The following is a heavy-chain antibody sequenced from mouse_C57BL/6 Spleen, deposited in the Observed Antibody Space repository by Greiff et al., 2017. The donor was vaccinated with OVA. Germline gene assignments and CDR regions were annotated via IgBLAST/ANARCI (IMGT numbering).Heavy chain of an antibody. Sequence: VQLQQSGPELVKPGASVKISCKASGYAFSSSWMNWVKQRPGRGLEWIGRIYPGDGDTNYNGKFKGKATLTADKSSSTAYMQLSSLTSEYSGVYFCARGNSWGQGTTLTVSS. CDR3: ARGNS. CDR2: IYPGDGDT. CDR1: GYAFSSSW. J-gene: IGHJ2*01. V-gene: IGHV1-82*01.